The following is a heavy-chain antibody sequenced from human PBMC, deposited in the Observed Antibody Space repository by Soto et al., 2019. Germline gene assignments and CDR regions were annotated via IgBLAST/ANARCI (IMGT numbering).Heavy chain of an antibody. CDR2: IIPIFGPA. J-gene: IGHJ6*02. CDR3: ARDYGDSRLYYGMDV. CDR1: GGTFSSYA. D-gene: IGHD4-17*01. Sequence: QVQLVQSGAEVKKPGSSVKVSCKASGGTFSSYAISWVRQARGQGLEWMGGIIPIFGPANYAQKLQGRVTITADESSSTAYMELSSLRSEDTAVYYCARDYGDSRLYYGMDVWGQGTTVTVSS. V-gene: IGHV1-69*12.